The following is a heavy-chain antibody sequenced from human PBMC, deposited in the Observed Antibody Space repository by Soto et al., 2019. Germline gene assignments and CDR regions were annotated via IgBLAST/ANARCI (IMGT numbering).Heavy chain of an antibody. V-gene: IGHV3-23*01. CDR1: GFTFSSYA. CDR3: AKYNDYVWGSYCKPLDY. J-gene: IGHJ4*02. Sequence: EVQLLESGGALVQPGGSLRLSCAASGFTFSSYAMSWVRQAPGKGLEWVSTISGSGGSTYYADSVKGRFTISRDNSKNALYLQMNSLRAGDTAVYYCAKYNDYVWGSYCKPLDYWGQGTLVTVSS. D-gene: IGHD3-16*01. CDR2: ISGSGGST.